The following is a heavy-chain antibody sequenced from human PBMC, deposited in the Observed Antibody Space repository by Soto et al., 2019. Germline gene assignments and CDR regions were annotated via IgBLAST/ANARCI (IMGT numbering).Heavy chain of an antibody. CDR3: ARGADFWSGYFDY. D-gene: IGHD3-3*01. Sequence: PSETLSLTCTVSGGSIGSYYWSWIRQPPGKGLEWIGYIYYSGSTNYNPSLKSRVTISVDTSKNQFSLKLSSVTAADTAVYYCARGADFWSGYFDYWGQGTLVTVSS. CDR1: GGSIGSYY. J-gene: IGHJ4*02. CDR2: IYYSGST. V-gene: IGHV4-59*01.